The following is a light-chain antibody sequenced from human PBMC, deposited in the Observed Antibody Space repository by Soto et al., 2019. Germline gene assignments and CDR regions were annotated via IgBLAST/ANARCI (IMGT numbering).Light chain of an antibody. J-gene: IGLJ3*02. CDR2: YDN. CDR1: NIGSKS. V-gene: IGLV3-21*04. CDR3: QVWDSSSDHVV. Sequence: SSELTQPPSVSVAPGKTARITCGGNNIGSKSVHWYQQKPGQAPRLVISYDNDRPSGIPERFSGSDSGNTATLTISRVEVGDEADYYCQVWDSSSDHVVFGGGTKLTVL.